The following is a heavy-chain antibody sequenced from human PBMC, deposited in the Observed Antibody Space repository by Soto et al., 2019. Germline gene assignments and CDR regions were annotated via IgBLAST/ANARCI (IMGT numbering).Heavy chain of an antibody. CDR2: IYYTGYT. CDR3: ARDIMGTNYYYYGMDV. CDR1: GDSISSNNYW. Sequence: PSETLSLTCTVSGDSISSNNYWWGWIRQPPGKGLEWIGSIYYTGYTNYNPYLNTRVTISGDTSKNQFSLKLSSVTAADTAVYYCARDIMGTNYYYYGMDVWGQGTTVTVSS. D-gene: IGHD2-8*01. V-gene: IGHV4-39*07. J-gene: IGHJ6*02.